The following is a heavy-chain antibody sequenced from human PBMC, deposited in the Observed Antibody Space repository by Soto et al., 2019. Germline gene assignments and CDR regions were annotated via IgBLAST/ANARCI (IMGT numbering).Heavy chain of an antibody. Sequence: QVQLVESGGGVVQPGRSLRLSCAASGFTFSSYGMHWVRQAPGKGLEWVAVIWYDGSNKYYADSVKGRFTISRDNSKNTLYLQMNSLRAADTAVYYCARGLPSIVVVPAAIAVAGPDYWGQGTLVTVSS. CDR2: IWYDGSNK. D-gene: IGHD2-2*02. CDR1: GFTFSSYG. V-gene: IGHV3-33*01. J-gene: IGHJ4*02. CDR3: ARGLPSIVVVPAAIAVAGPDY.